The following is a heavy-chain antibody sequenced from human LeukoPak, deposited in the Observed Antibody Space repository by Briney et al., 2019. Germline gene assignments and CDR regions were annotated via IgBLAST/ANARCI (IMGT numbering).Heavy chain of an antibody. CDR2: ISYDGNKK. Sequence: GLSLRLSCAASGFTISNYAMHWVRKALGKVLEGVAVISYDGNKKYYGDSLKGRFTISRDNSKNTLYLQMNSLRAADTAVYFCEKETSDGYKYHAYFYYYMDVWGKGTTVTVSS. CDR1: GFTISNYA. D-gene: IGHD5-24*01. CDR3: EKETSDGYKYHAYFYYYMDV. V-gene: IGHV3-33*06. J-gene: IGHJ6*03.